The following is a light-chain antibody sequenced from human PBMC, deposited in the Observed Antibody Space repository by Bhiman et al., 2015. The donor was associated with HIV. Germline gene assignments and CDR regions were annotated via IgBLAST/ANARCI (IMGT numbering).Light chain of an antibody. V-gene: IGLV3-21*04. CDR3: AAWDDSLSGPYV. CDR2: YDN. CDR1: NIGSKS. Sequence: SYELTQPPSVSVAPGKTARITCGGNNIGSKSVHWYQQKPGQAPVMVIYYDNDRPSGVPDRFSGSKSGTSASLAISGLRSEDEADYYCAAWDDSLSGPYVFGTGTKVSVL. J-gene: IGLJ1*01.